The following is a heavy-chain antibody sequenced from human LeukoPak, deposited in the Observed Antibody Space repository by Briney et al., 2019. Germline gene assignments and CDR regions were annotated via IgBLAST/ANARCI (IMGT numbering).Heavy chain of an antibody. CDR1: GFTFSSYG. CDR3: ARETYDSSALGFDP. J-gene: IGHJ5*02. Sequence: PGGSLRLSCAASGFTFSSYGMHWVRQAPDKGLEWVAVIWYDGSNKYYADSVKGRFTISRDNSKNTLYLQMNSLRAEDTAVYYCARETYDSSALGFDPWGQGTLVTVSS. D-gene: IGHD3-22*01. CDR2: IWYDGSNK. V-gene: IGHV3-33*01.